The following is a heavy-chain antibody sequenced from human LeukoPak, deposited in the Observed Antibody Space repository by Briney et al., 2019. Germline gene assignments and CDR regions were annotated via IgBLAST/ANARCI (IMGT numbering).Heavy chain of an antibody. D-gene: IGHD3-22*01. CDR3: ARVGGYYYDSSGYYYFDY. Sequence: GGSLRLSCAASGFTFSSYAMHWVRQAPGKGLEWVAVISYDGSNKYYADSVKGRFTISRDNSKNTLYLQMNSLRAEDTAVYYCARVGGYYYDSSGYYYFDYWGQGTLVTASS. CDR2: ISYDGSNK. V-gene: IGHV3-30-3*01. CDR1: GFTFSSYA. J-gene: IGHJ4*02.